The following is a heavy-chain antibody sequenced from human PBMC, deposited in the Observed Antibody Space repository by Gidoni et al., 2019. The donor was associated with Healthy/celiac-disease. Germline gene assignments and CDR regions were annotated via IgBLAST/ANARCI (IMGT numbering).Heavy chain of an antibody. D-gene: IGHD3-10*01. CDR1: GVSFSGYY. V-gene: IGHV4-34*01. CDR3: ARGFDYYGSGSYYHY. CDR2: INHSGST. J-gene: IGHJ4*02. Sequence: QVQLQQWGAGLLKPSETLSLPCAVYGVSFSGYYWSWIRQPPGKGLEWIGEINHSGSTNYNPSLKRRVNISVDTSKNQFSLKLSSVTAADTAVYYCARGFDYYGSGSYYHYWGQGTLVTVSS.